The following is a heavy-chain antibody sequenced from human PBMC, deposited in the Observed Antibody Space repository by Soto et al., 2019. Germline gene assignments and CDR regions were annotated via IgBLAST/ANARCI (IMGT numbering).Heavy chain of an antibody. CDR1: GGSISRYY. J-gene: IGHJ6*02. CDR2: IYYSGST. CDR3: AGDAEGMDD. V-gene: IGHV4-59*01. Sequence: QVQLQESGPGLVKPSETLSLTCTVSGGSISRYYWSWIRQPPGKGLEWVGYIYYSGSTNYNPSLKSRVTISVDTSKNQFSLKLSSVTAADTAVYYCAGDAEGMDDWGQGTTVTVSS.